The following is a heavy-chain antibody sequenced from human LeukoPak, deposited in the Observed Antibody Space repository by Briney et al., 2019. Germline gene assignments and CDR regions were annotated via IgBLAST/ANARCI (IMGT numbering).Heavy chain of an antibody. CDR3: ARDYLVGAPLDS. V-gene: IGHV4-4*07. CDR2: MYISGST. D-gene: IGHD1-26*01. CDR1: GVSVTNYY. J-gene: IGHJ4*02. Sequence: SETLTLTCTVSGVSVTNYYWAWIRQPAGKGLEWIGRMYISGSTNYNPSLKSRVTISIDKTKNQSSLMLRSVTAADTAVYYCARDYLVGAPLDSWGQGTLVTVSP.